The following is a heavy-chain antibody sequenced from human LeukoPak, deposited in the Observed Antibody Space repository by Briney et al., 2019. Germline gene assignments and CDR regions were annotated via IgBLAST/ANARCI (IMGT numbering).Heavy chain of an antibody. Sequence: SETLSLTCSVSGGPITSSSYYWGWIRQPPEKRLEWIGSIFHTGGTYYSPSLKSRVTISVDTSKNQFSLKLSSVTAADTAVYYCARILSPLYRFDPWGQGTLVTVSS. CDR3: ARILSPLYRFDP. CDR1: GGPITSSSYY. J-gene: IGHJ5*02. D-gene: IGHD3-16*01. CDR2: IFHTGGT. V-gene: IGHV4-39*07.